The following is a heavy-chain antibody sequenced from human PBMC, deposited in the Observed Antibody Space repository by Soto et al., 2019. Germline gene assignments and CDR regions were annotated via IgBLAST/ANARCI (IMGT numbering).Heavy chain of an antibody. CDR1: GFTFSSYA. D-gene: IGHD6-13*01. CDR2: ISGSDDST. Sequence: PGGSLRLSCAASGFTFSSYAMSWVRQAPGKGLEWVSVISGSDDSTYYADSVKGRFTISRDNSKNTLYLQMNSLRAEDTAVYYCAYSSTPFDYWGQGTLVTLSS. J-gene: IGHJ4*02. CDR3: AYSSTPFDY. V-gene: IGHV3-23*01.